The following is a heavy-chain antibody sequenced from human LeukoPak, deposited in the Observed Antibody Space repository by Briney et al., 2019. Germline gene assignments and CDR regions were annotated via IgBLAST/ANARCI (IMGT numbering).Heavy chain of an antibody. CDR1: GGSISSYY. V-gene: IGHV4-4*07. D-gene: IGHD6-13*01. CDR3: ASDGEQQLENAGYYYYYYYMDV. CDR2: IYTSGST. J-gene: IGHJ6*03. Sequence: SETLSLTCTVSGGSISSYYWSWIRQPAGKGLEWIGRIYTSGSTNYNPSLKSRVTMSVDTSKNQFSLKLSPVTAADTAVYYCASDGEQQLENAGYYYYYYYMDVWGKGTTVTVSS.